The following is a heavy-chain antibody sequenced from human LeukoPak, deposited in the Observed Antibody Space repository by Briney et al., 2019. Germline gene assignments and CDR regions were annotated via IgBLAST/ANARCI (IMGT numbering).Heavy chain of an antibody. CDR3: AKGEGLERRYYYYHYYMDV. D-gene: IGHD1-1*01. Sequence: GSLRLSCAASGFTFSSYAMSWVRQAPGKGLEWVSAISGSGGSTYYADSVKGRFTISRDNSKNTLYLQMNSLRAEDTAVYYCAKGEGLERRYYYYHYYMDVWGKGTTVTVSS. J-gene: IGHJ6*03. CDR1: GFTFSSYA. CDR2: ISGSGGST. V-gene: IGHV3-23*01.